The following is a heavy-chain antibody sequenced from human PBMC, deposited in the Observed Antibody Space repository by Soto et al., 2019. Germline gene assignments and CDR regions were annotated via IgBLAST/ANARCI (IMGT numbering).Heavy chain of an antibody. J-gene: IGHJ4*02. CDR1: GGSFIGYY. CDR2: INHSGST. V-gene: IGHV4-34*01. CDR3: AGEGGDGYNSFDY. D-gene: IGHD5-12*01. Sequence: SETLSLTCAVYGGSFIGYYCIFIRHPPWKGLEWIGEINHSGSTNYNPSLKSRVTISVDTSKNQFSLKLSSVTAADTAVYYCAGEGGDGYNSFDYWGQRTLVTVSS.